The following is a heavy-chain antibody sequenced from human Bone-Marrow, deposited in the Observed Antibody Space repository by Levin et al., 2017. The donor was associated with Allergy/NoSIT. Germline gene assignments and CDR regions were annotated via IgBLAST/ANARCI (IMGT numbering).Heavy chain of an antibody. J-gene: IGHJ5*02. CDR1: GASISPFY. CDR3: ARRSPVGNWFDP. Sequence: SETLSLTCNVSGASISPFYWSWIRQPPRKGLEWIGNIYYSGSTNYSPSLKSRVTISVDMSKNQFSLKLTSVTAADTAMYFCARRSPVGNWFDPWGQGTLVTVSS. V-gene: IGHV4-59*08. D-gene: IGHD4-23*01. CDR2: IYYSGST.